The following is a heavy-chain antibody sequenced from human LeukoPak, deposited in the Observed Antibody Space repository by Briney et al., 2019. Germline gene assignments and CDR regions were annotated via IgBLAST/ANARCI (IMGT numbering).Heavy chain of an antibody. CDR2: ISGSGGST. V-gene: IGHV3-23*01. CDR1: GFTFSSYA. CDR3: ARRGTSSGYYYSSGAFDI. Sequence: GGSLRLSCAASGFTFSSYAMSWVRQAPGKGLEWVSAISGSGGSTYYADSVKGRFTISRDNSKNTLYLQMNSLRAEDTAVYYCARRGTSSGYYYSSGAFDIWGQGTMVTVSS. J-gene: IGHJ3*02. D-gene: IGHD3-22*01.